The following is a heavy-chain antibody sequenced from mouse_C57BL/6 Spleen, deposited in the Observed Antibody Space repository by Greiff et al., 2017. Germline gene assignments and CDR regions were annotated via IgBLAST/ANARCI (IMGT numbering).Heavy chain of an antibody. V-gene: IGHV1-80*01. CDR3: AREDYDGYYYAMDY. D-gene: IGHD2-4*01. Sequence: QVQLQQSGAELVKPGASVKISCKASGYAFSSYWMNWVKQRPGKGLEWIGQIYPGDGDTNYNGKFKVKATLTADKSSRTAYMQLSSLTSEDSAVYFCAREDYDGYYYAMDYWGQGTSVTVSS. CDR2: IYPGDGDT. CDR1: GYAFSSYW. J-gene: IGHJ4*01.